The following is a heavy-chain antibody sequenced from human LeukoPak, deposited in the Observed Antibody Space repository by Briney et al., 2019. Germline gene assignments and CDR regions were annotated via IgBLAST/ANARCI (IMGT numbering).Heavy chain of an antibody. Sequence: SETLSLTCAVYGGSFSGYYWSWIRQPPGKGLEWIGEINHSGSTNYNPSLKSRVTISVDTSKNQFSLKLSSVTAADTAVYYCACVCGGWGFGREGGVDYWGQGTLVTVSS. CDR3: ACVCGGWGFGREGGVDY. J-gene: IGHJ4*02. CDR2: INHSGST. D-gene: IGHD2-21*01. V-gene: IGHV4-34*01. CDR1: GGSFSGYY.